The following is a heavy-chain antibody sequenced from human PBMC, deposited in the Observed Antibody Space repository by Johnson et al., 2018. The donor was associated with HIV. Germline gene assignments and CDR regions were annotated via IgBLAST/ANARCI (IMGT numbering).Heavy chain of an antibody. CDR3: TTGSSGSNAFDI. CDR1: GFTFRSHA. Sequence: QVQLVESGGGVVQPGRSLRLSCAASGFTFRSHAMHWVRQAPGKGLEWVAVISYDGNNKFQADSVKGRLTISRDNSKNTLYLQMNSLKTEDTAVYYCTTGSSGSNAFDIWGQGTMVTVSS. V-gene: IGHV3-30-3*01. CDR2: ISYDGNNK. J-gene: IGHJ3*02. D-gene: IGHD3-22*01.